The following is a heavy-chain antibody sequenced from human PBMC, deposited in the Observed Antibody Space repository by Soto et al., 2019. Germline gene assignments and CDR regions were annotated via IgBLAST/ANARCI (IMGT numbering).Heavy chain of an antibody. CDR3: ARVAAAGPYYYYGMDV. V-gene: IGHV1-69*13. Sequence: SVKVSCKASGCTFSSYAISCVRQAPGQGLEWMGGIIPIFGTANYAQKFQGRVTITADESTSTAYMELSSLRSEDTAVYYCARVAAAGPYYYYGMDVWGQGTTVTVSS. D-gene: IGHD6-13*01. CDR1: GCTFSSYA. J-gene: IGHJ6*02. CDR2: IIPIFGTA.